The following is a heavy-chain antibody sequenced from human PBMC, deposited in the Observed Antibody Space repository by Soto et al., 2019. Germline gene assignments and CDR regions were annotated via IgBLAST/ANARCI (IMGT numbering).Heavy chain of an antibody. CDR3: AKDRLDIVVVVAGTGNWFDP. Sequence: GGSLRLSCAASGFTFSSYAMSWVRQAPGKGLEWVSAISGSGGSTYYADSVKGRFTISRDNSKNTLYLQMNSLRAEDTAVYYCAKDRLDIVVVVAGTGNWFDPWGQGTLVTVSS. CDR1: GFTFSSYA. V-gene: IGHV3-23*01. J-gene: IGHJ5*02. D-gene: IGHD2-15*01. CDR2: ISGSGGST.